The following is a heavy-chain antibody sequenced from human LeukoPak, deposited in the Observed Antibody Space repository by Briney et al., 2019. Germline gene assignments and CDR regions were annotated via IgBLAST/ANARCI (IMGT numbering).Heavy chain of an antibody. D-gene: IGHD3-22*01. CDR2: INPNSGGT. Sequence: ASVKVSCKASGYTFTGYYMHWVRQAPGQGHEWMGWINPNSGGTNYAQKFQGRVTMTRDTSISTAYMELSRLRSDDTAVYYCARDRNYYDSSGYYHVFDYWGQGTLVTVSS. CDR1: GYTFTGYY. V-gene: IGHV1-2*02. J-gene: IGHJ4*02. CDR3: ARDRNYYDSSGYYHVFDY.